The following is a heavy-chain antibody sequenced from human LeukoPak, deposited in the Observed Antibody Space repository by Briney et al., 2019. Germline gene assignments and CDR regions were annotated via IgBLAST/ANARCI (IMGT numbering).Heavy chain of an antibody. CDR3: VRHHKYCSSTSCYKVGDPTDAFAI. D-gene: IGHD2-2*01. Sequence: SEILSLTCIVSGGSIRNYNNYWGWIRQPPGKGLEWIGSVYHSGSTYYNPSLKSRVTISVDTSKNQFSLKLTSVTAADTAVYYCVRHHKYCSSTSCYKVGDPTDAFAIWGLGTMVIVSS. V-gene: IGHV4-39*01. CDR2: VYHSGST. CDR1: GGSIRNYNNY. J-gene: IGHJ3*02.